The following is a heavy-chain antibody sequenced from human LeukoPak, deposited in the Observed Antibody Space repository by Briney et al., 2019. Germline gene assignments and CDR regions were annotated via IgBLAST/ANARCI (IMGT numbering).Heavy chain of an antibody. J-gene: IGHJ6*03. Sequence: GGSLRLSCAASGFTFSSYSMNWVHQAPGKGLEWVSSISSSSSYIYYADSVKGRFTISRDNAKSSLYLQMNSLRAEDTAVYYCARDRVESIAARGGGYYYYYMDVWGKGTTVTVSS. CDR1: GFTFSSYS. CDR2: ISSSSSYI. V-gene: IGHV3-21*01. CDR3: ARDRVESIAARGGGYYYYYMDV. D-gene: IGHD6-6*01.